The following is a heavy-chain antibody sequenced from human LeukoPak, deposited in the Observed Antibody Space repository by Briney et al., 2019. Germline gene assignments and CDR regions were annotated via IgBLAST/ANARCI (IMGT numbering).Heavy chain of an antibody. V-gene: IGHV1-2*02. D-gene: IGHD2-2*01. J-gene: IGHJ5*02. CDR1: GYTFTDYY. CDR2: INPNSGGT. Sequence: ASVKVSCKASGYTFTDYYMHWVRQAPGQGLEWMGWINPNSGGTNYAQKFQGRVTMTRDTSISTAYMELSRLRSDDTVVYYCARDKGGVVPAAIFFDPWGQGTLVTVSS. CDR3: ARDKGGVVPAAIFFDP.